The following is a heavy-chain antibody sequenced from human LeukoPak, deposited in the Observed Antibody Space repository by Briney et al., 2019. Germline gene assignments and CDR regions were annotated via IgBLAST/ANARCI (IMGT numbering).Heavy chain of an antibody. V-gene: IGHV3-30*18. D-gene: IGHD5-18*01. CDR3: AKELRGYSYGLRNNWFDP. Sequence: GGSLRLSCAASGFTFSSYGMHWVRQAPGKGLEWVAVISYDGSNKYYADSVKGRFTISRDNSKNTLYLQMDSLRAEDMAVYYCAKELRGYSYGLRNNWFDPWGQGTLVTVSS. CDR2: ISYDGSNK. J-gene: IGHJ5*02. CDR1: GFTFSSYG.